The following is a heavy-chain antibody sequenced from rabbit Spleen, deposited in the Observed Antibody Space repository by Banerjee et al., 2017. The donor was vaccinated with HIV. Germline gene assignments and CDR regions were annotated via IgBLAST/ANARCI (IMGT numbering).Heavy chain of an antibody. CDR2: INAVTGKA. V-gene: IGHV1S45*01. D-gene: IGHD2-1*01. Sequence: QEQLVESGGGLVKPEGSLKLSCTASGFSFSNKAVMCWVRQAPGKGLEWIACINAVTGKAVYTSWAKGRFTFSKTSSTVDLKMTSLTVADTATYFCARVKSDENLMVLDLWGPGTLVTVS. CDR1: GFSFSNKAV. J-gene: IGHJ6*01. CDR3: ARVKSDENLMVLDL.